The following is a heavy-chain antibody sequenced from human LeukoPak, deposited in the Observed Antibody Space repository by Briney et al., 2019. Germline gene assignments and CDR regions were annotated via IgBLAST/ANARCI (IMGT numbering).Heavy chain of an antibody. CDR1: RFTFSSYG. CDR2: IQYDGSNK. V-gene: IGHV3-30*02. Sequence: GGSLRLSCAASRFTFSSYGMHSVRQAPGKGLEWVAYIQYDGSNKQYAASVNRRFSISRDSSKNILYLQMNSLRAEDTAVYYCAKDRCSNGVGCYYYYMDVWGKGSTVTISS. CDR3: AKDRCSNGVGCYYYYMDV. D-gene: IGHD2-8*01. J-gene: IGHJ6*03.